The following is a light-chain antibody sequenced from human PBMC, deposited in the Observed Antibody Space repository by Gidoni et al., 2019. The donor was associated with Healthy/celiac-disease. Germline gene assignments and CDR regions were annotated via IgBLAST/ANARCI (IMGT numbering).Light chain of an antibody. CDR2: AAS. CDR3: QQYYSYPWT. V-gene: IGKV1-8*01. CDR1: QGISSY. Sequence: AIRMTQSPSSFSASTGGRVTITCRASQGISSYLAWYQQKPGKAPKLLIYAASTLQSGVPSRFSGSGSGTDFTLTISCLQSEDFATYYCQQYYSYPWTFGQXTKVEIK. J-gene: IGKJ1*01.